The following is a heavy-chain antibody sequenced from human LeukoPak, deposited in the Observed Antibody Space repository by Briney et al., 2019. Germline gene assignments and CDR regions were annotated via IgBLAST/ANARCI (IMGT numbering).Heavy chain of an antibody. CDR2: IYYSGST. CDR1: GGSISSYY. V-gene: IGHV4-59*06. D-gene: IGHD7-27*01. Sequence: SETLSLTCTVSGGSISSYYWSWIRQHPGKGLEWIGYIYYSGSTYYNPSLKSRVTISVDTSKNQFSLKLSSVTAADTAVYYCARVNGSELGMGAFDIWGQGTMVTVSS. J-gene: IGHJ3*02. CDR3: ARVNGSELGMGAFDI.